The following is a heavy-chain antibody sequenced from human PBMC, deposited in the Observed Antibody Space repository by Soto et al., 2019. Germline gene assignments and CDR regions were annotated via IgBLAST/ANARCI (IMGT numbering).Heavy chain of an antibody. D-gene: IGHD3-3*01. J-gene: IGHJ6*02. CDR2: IYHSGST. CDR3: AKVRGFWSGYSGADYYYGMDV. CDR1: GGSISSSNW. Sequence: SETLSLTCAVSGGSISSSNWWSWVRQPPGKGLEWIGEIYHSGSTNYNPSLKSRVTISVDKSKNQFSLKLSSVTAADTAVYYCAKVRGFWSGYSGADYYYGMDVWGQGTTVTVSS. V-gene: IGHV4-4*02.